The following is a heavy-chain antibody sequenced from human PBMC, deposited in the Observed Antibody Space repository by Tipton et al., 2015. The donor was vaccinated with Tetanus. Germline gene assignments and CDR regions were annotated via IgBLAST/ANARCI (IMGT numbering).Heavy chain of an antibody. J-gene: IGHJ3*02. CDR2: ISGSGGSA. Sequence: SLRLSCAASGFTVSTYAMTWVRQAPGKGLEWVSSISGSGGSANYADSVKGRFTISRDTSKNTLYLQMNSLTVGDTGVYFCARSLVRGPFDMWGQGTLVTVSS. V-gene: IGHV3-23*01. CDR1: GFTVSTYA. D-gene: IGHD3-10*01. CDR3: ARSLVRGPFDM.